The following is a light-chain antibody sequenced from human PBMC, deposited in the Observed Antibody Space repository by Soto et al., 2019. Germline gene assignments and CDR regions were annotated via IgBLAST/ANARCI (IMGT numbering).Light chain of an antibody. V-gene: IGKV3-20*01. Sequence: EIVLAQSPGTLSLSPGERATLSCRASQSVTNSFLAWYQQKPGQAPRLLIYGASRRATGIPDRFTGSGSGTDFTLTISRLEPEDFAAYYCHHYETFGQGTKVDIK. CDR3: HHYET. J-gene: IGKJ1*01. CDR1: QSVTNSF. CDR2: GAS.